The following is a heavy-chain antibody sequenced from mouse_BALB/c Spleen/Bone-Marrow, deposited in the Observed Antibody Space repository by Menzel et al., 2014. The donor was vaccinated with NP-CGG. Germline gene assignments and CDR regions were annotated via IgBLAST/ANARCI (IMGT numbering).Heavy chain of an antibody. J-gene: IGHJ2*01. CDR2: IDPANGNT. Sequence: DVQLQESGAELVKPGASVELSCTASGFNIKDTYMHWVKQRPEQGLEWIGRIDPANGNTKYDPKFQGKATITADTSSNTAYLQLSSLTSEDTAVYYCARYRLGTYFDYWGQGTTLTVSS. V-gene: IGHV14-3*02. D-gene: IGHD1-2*01. CDR3: ARYRLGTYFDY. CDR1: GFNIKDTY.